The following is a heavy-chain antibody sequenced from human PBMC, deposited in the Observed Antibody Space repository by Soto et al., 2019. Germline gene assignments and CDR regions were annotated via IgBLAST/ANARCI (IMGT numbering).Heavy chain of an antibody. CDR2: IIPIFGTA. D-gene: IGHD5-12*01. CDR1: GGTFSSYA. CDR3: ARVPNPFRLKIGYEDAFDF. J-gene: IGHJ3*01. Sequence: ASLKVSCKASGGTFSSYAISWVRQAPGQGLEWMGGIIPIFGTANYAQKFQGRVTITADTSKNQFSLQLNSVTPEDTAVYYCARVPNPFRLKIGYEDAFDFWGQGTMVTVSS. V-gene: IGHV1-69*06.